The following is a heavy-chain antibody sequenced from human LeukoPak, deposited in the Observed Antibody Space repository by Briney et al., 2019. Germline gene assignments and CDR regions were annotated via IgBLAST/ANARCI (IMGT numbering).Heavy chain of an antibody. J-gene: IGHJ3*02. V-gene: IGHV3-30*03. Sequence: GGSLRLSCAASGFTFSNFGIHWVRQAPGLGLVWVAVVSDDGNTKYYADSVRGRFTISRDTSQNTLSLQMNSLRAEDTAVYYCVRKNRDFNAAFDIWGQGTVVTVSS. D-gene: IGHD1-14*01. CDR2: VSDDGNTK. CDR1: GFTFSNFG. CDR3: VRKNRDFNAAFDI.